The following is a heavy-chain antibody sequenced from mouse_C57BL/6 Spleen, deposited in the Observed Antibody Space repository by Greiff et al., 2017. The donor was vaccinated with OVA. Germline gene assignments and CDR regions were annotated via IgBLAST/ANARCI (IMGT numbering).Heavy chain of an antibody. CDR1: GFTFSSYA. CDR3: TRVDGYHYAMDY. V-gene: IGHV5-9-1*02. CDR2: ISSGGDYI. Sequence: EVKVVESGEGLVKPGGSLKLSCAASGFTFSSYAMSWVRQTPEKRLEWVAYISSGGDYIYYADTVKGRFTISRDNARNTLYLQMSSLKSEDTAMYYCTRVDGYHYAMDYWGQGTSVTVSS. D-gene: IGHD2-3*01. J-gene: IGHJ4*01.